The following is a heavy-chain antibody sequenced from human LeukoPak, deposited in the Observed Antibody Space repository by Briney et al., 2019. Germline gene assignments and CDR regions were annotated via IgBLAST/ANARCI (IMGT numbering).Heavy chain of an antibody. CDR2: IYYTGSA. D-gene: IGHD6-13*01. CDR3: ARGKLDSSSWNNWFDP. CDR1: DGSISSSY. V-gene: IGHV4-59*12. J-gene: IGHJ5*02. Sequence: PSETLSLTCTVSDGSISSSYWSWIRQPPGKGLEWMGYIYYTGSANYNPSLKSRVTMSVDTSKNQFSLKLSSVTAADTAVYYCARGKLDSSSWNNWFDPWGQGTLVTVSS.